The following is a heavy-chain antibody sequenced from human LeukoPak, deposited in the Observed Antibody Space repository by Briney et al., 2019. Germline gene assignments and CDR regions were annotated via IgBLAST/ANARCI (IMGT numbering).Heavy chain of an antibody. Sequence: PGGSLRLSCASSGFDFSNFWMSWVGQAPGKGLGWGATIDEDGSSDYYVDSVKGRFTISRDNAKNSLYLHINSLRGDDTAVYYCARDARDDDYSLDYFDYWGQGSLVTVSS. V-gene: IGHV3-7*01. CDR2: IDEDGSSD. CDR3: ARDARDDDYSLDYFDY. CDR1: GFDFSNFW. J-gene: IGHJ4*02. D-gene: IGHD5-12*01.